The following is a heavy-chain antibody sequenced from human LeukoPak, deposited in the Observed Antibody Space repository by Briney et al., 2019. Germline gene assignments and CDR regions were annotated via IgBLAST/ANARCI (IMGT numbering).Heavy chain of an antibody. V-gene: IGHV4-34*01. CDR3: ARGPGTNFDY. CDR2: INHSGST. CDR1: GGSFSGYY. Sequence: SETLSLTCAVYGGSFSGYYWSWIRQPPGKGLEWIGEINHSGSTNYNPSLTSRVTISVDTSKNQFSLKLSSVTAADTAVYYCARGPGTNFDYWGQGTLVTVSS. D-gene: IGHD1-26*01. J-gene: IGHJ4*02.